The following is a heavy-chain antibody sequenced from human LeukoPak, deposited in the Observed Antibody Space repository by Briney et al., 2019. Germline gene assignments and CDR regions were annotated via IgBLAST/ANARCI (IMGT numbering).Heavy chain of an antibody. CDR1: GGSISSSDYN. Sequence: PSETLSLTCSVSGGSISSSDYNWGWMRQPPGKGLEWIGSLYYTGSTYHNPARNSRVTISVDTSKNQISLKLSSVTAADTAVYYCARDMSYHSSGYPTRRFDYWGQGSLVIVSS. J-gene: IGHJ4*02. CDR3: ARDMSYHSSGYPTRRFDY. CDR2: LYYTGST. D-gene: IGHD3-22*01. V-gene: IGHV4-39*07.